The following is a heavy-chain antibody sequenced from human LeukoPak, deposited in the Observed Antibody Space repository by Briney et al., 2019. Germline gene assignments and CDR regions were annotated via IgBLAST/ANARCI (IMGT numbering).Heavy chain of an antibody. CDR1: GSITPYY. CDR2: IHYTGGA. J-gene: IGHJ6*02. CDR3: TRHAQTYYYGMDV. Sequence: SETLSLTCTGGSITPYYWSWIRQSPGQGLEWIAHIHYTGGATYNHSLKSRVTISVYTSNNHLSLRLSSVTAADTAVYYCTRHAQTYYYGMDVWGQGTTVTVSS. V-gene: IGHV4-59*08.